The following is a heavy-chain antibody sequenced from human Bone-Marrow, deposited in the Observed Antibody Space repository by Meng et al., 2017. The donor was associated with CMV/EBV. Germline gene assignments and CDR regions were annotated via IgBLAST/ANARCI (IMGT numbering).Heavy chain of an antibody. CDR1: GFTFSSYW. J-gene: IGHJ4*02. D-gene: IGHD5-24*01. V-gene: IGHV3-7*01. Sequence: GESLKISCAASGFTFSSYWMSWVRQAPGKELEWVANIKQDGSEKYYVDSVKGQFTISRDNAKNSLYMQMNSLRAENTAVYYCARYRWWDGYNYVGSYFDYWGQGTLVTVSS. CDR2: IKQDGSEK. CDR3: ARYRWWDGYNYVGSYFDY.